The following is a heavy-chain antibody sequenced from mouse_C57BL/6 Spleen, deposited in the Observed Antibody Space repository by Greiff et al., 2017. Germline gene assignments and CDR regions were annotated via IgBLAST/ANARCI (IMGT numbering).Heavy chain of an antibody. V-gene: IGHV1-72*01. CDR1: GYTFTSYW. J-gene: IGHJ4*01. CDR3: ARAWIRGITTALATGAMDY. D-gene: IGHD1-1*01. Sequence: QVQLQQPGAELVKPVASVKLSCKASGYTFTSYWMHWVKHRPGRGLGLIGRIDPNSGGTKYNEKFKSKATLTVDKPSSTAYMQLSSLTSEDSAVYYCARAWIRGITTALATGAMDYWGQGTSVTVSS. CDR2: IDPNSGGT.